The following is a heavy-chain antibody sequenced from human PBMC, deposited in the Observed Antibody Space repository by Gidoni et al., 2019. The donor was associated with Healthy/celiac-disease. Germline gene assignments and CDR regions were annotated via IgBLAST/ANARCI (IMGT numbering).Heavy chain of an antibody. V-gene: IGHV1-18*01. Sequence: QSGAEVKKPGASVKVSCKASGYTFTSYGISWVRQAPGQGLEWMGWISAYNGNTNYAQKLQGRVTMTTDTSTSTAYMELRSLRSDDTAVYYCARDALLLWFGELRADNDAFDIWGQGTMVTVSS. CDR2: ISAYNGNT. CDR3: ARDALLLWFGELRADNDAFDI. D-gene: IGHD3-10*01. J-gene: IGHJ3*02. CDR1: GYTFTSYG.